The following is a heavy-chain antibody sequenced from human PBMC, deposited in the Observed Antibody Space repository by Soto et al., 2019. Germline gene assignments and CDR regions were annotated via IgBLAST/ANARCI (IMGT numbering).Heavy chain of an antibody. CDR2: INHSGST. Sequence: QVQLQQWGAGLLKPSETLSLTCAVYGGSFSGYYWSWIRQPPGKGLEWIGEINHSGSTNYNPSLKSRVTISVDTSKNQFSLKLSSVTAADTAVYYCARAPPNRLRPQGGSYFDYWGQGTLVTVSS. V-gene: IGHV4-34*01. CDR3: ARAPPNRLRPQGGSYFDY. CDR1: GGSFSGYY. D-gene: IGHD4-17*01. J-gene: IGHJ4*02.